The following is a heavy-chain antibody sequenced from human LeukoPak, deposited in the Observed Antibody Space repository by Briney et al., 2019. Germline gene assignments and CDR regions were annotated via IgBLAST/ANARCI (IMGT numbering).Heavy chain of an antibody. CDR3: SKGLAPTGTTHTAAGY. V-gene: IGHV3-23*01. Sequence: GGSLRLSCTVSGFTFSPYAMSWVRQAPGKGLEWVSSISTSGGNTYYADSVKGRFAISRDNSKNTLYLQMNSLRAEDSGVYYCSKGLAPTGTTHTAAGYWGQGTLVTVSS. CDR1: GFTFSPYA. CDR2: ISTSGGNT. D-gene: IGHD1-1*01. J-gene: IGHJ4*02.